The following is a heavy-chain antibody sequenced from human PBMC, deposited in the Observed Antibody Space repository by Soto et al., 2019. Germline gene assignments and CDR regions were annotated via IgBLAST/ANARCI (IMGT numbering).Heavy chain of an antibody. D-gene: IGHD2-15*01. CDR1: GGTFSNFG. CDR2: IIPLFNTT. Sequence: QVQLVQSGAEVKRPGSSVMVSCTASGGTFSNFGLAWVRQAPGQGLQWMGGIIPLFNTTHYALTFKGRVTVTADGATGTGYMELSSLRSDDTAVYYCARVSLHCSSGTCYSLDQYFGMDVWGQGTTVTVS. V-gene: IGHV1-69*01. CDR3: ARVSLHCSSGTCYSLDQYFGMDV. J-gene: IGHJ6*02.